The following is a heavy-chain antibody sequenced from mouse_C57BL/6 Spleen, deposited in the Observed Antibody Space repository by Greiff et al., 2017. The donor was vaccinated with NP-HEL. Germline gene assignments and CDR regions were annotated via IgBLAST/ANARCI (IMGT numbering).Heavy chain of an antibody. Sequence: VKLMESGAELVKPGASVKLSCKASGYTFTSYWMQWVKQRPGQGLEWIGEIDPSDSYTNYNQKFKGKATLTVDTSSSTAYMQLSSLTSEDSAVYYCARRGVDGNYFAYWGQGTLVTVSA. D-gene: IGHD2-1*01. CDR3: ARRGVDGNYFAY. CDR1: GYTFTSYW. CDR2: IDPSDSYT. V-gene: IGHV1-50*01. J-gene: IGHJ3*01.